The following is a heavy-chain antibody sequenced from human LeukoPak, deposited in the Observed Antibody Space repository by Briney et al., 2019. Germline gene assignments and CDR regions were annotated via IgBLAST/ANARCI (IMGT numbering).Heavy chain of an antibody. Sequence: SETLSLTCTVSGGSISSYYWSWLRQPPGKGLEWIGYIYYSGSTNYNPSLKSRVTISVDTSKNQFSLKLSSVTAADTAVYYCARTVGYCSGGSCADAFDIWGQGTMVTVSS. CDR3: ARTVGYCSGGSCADAFDI. V-gene: IGHV4-59*01. J-gene: IGHJ3*02. CDR2: IYYSGST. CDR1: GGSISSYY. D-gene: IGHD2-15*01.